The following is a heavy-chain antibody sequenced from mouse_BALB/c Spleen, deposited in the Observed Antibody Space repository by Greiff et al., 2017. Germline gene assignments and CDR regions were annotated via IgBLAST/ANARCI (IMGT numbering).Heavy chain of an antibody. CDR2: ISSGGSYT. D-gene: IGHD3-1*01. J-gene: IGHJ4*01. CDR1: GFTFSSYT. CDR3: TRDSSDAMDY. V-gene: IGHV5-6-4*01. Sequence: EVKVVESGGGLVQPGGSLKLSCAASGFTFSSYTMSWVRQTPEKRLEWVAYISSGGSYTYYPDSVKGRFTISRDNAKNTLYLQMSSLKSEDTAMYYCTRDSSDAMDYWGQGTSVTVSS.